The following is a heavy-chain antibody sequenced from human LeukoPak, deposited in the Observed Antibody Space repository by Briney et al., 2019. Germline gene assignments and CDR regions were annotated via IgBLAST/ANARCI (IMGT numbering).Heavy chain of an antibody. D-gene: IGHD6-6*01. J-gene: IGHJ4*02. Sequence: GGSLRLSCAASGFTFSSYEMNWVRQAPGKGLEWVSYISSSGSTIYYADSVKGRFTISRDNAKNSLYLQMNSLRAEDTAVYYCARELHEYSSSSLGYWGRGTLVTVSS. CDR2: ISSSGSTI. V-gene: IGHV3-48*03. CDR3: ARELHEYSSSSLGY. CDR1: GFTFSSYE.